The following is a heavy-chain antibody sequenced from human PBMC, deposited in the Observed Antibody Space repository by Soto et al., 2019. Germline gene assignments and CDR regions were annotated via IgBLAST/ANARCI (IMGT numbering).Heavy chain of an antibody. CDR2: INPSSGST. CDR3: ARDRAPGWAYYYGMDV. D-gene: IGHD1-26*01. V-gene: IGHV1-46*03. CDR1: GNTFTSYY. J-gene: IGHJ6*04. Sequence: EASVKVSCKASGNTFTSYYMHWVRQAPGQGLEWMGIINPSSGSTSYAQKFQGRVTMTRDTSTSTVYMELSSLRSEDTAVYYCARDRAPGWAYYYGMDVWGKGTTVTVSS.